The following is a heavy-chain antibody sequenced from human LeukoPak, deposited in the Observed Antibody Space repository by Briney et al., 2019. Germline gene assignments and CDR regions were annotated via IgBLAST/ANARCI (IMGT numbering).Heavy chain of an antibody. J-gene: IGHJ4*02. D-gene: IGHD3-3*01. V-gene: IGHV4-4*02. Sequence: SGTLSLTCGVSGGSVINTNWWTWVRQPPGKGLEWIGEVHLDGRTNYNPSLESRLTMSVDVSENQVSLKLTSVTAADTAVYYCAREGGFYRPLDYWGQGTLVTVSS. CDR2: VHLDGRT. CDR3: AREGGFYRPLDY. CDR1: GGSVINTNW.